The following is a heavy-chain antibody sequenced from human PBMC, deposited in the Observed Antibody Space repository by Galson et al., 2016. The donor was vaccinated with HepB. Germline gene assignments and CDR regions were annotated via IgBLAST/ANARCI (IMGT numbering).Heavy chain of an antibody. V-gene: IGHV1-69*13. Sequence: SVKVSCKASGGTFSSYAISWVRQAPGQGLEWMGGIIPIFGTANYAQKFQGRVTITADESTSTAYMELSSLRSEETAVYYCARGRATSGAAFDIWGQGTMVTVSS. CDR1: GGTFSSYA. D-gene: IGHD1-26*01. CDR2: IIPIFGTA. J-gene: IGHJ3*02. CDR3: ARGRATSGAAFDI.